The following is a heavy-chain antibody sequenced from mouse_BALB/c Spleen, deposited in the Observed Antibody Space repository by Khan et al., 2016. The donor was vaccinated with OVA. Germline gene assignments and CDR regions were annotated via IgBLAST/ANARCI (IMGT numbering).Heavy chain of an antibody. CDR2: INNGGTYT. CDR3: ARHGGFDPYYAMDY. CDR1: GFAFSSYD. J-gene: IGHJ4*01. Sequence: EVELVESGGGLVKPGGSLKLSCAASGFAFSSYDMSWVRQTPEKRLEWVAIINNGGTYTNYPDSVKGRFTISRDNARNTLYLQVSSLRSEDTALYYWARHGGFDPYYAMDYWGQGTSVTVSS. V-gene: IGHV5-9*02.